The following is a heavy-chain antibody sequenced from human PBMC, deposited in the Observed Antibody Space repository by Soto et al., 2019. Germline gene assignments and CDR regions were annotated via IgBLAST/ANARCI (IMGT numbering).Heavy chain of an antibody. CDR3: AKDKYPGPPNWFDP. V-gene: IGHV3-23*01. CDR2: ISGSGGST. CDR1: GFTFSSYA. J-gene: IGHJ5*02. Sequence: VGSLRLSCTASGFTFSSYAMSWVRQAPGKGLEWVSAISGSGGSTYYADSVKGRFTVSRDNSKNTLYLQMNSLRAEDTAVYYCAKDKYPGPPNWFDPWGQGTLVTVS.